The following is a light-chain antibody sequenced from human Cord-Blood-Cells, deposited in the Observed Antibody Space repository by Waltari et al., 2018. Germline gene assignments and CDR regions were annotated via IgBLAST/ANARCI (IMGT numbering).Light chain of an antibody. CDR3: SSYTSSSTLDVV. CDR1: SSDVGGYNY. J-gene: IGLJ2*01. V-gene: IGLV2-14*01. Sequence: QSALTQPASVSGSPGQSITLSCTGTSSDVGGYNYVSWYQQHPGKAPKLMIYDVSNRPSGVSKRFSGSKSGNTSSLTISGLQAEDEADYYCSSYTSSSTLDVVFGGGTKLTVL. CDR2: DVS.